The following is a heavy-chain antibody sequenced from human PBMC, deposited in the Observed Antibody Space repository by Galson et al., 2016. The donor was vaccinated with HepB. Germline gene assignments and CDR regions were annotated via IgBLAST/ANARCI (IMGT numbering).Heavy chain of an antibody. V-gene: IGHV3-30*03. Sequence: SLRLSCAASGFTFSTYGMHWVRQTPDKGLESMAVISHDGSQKYYADSVKGRFTISRDNSKNTLYFQMNGLRPKDTAVYYCARQTTDGYNQIDYWGQGTLVTVSS. J-gene: IGHJ4*02. CDR3: ARQTTDGYNQIDY. D-gene: IGHD3-10*01. CDR1: GFTFSTYG. CDR2: ISHDGSQK.